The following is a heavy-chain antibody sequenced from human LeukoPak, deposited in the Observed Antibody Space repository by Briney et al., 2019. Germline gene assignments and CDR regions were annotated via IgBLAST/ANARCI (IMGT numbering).Heavy chain of an antibody. Sequence: TSETLSLTCTVSGGSISSYYWSWIRQPPGKGLEWIGYIYYSGSTNYNPSLKSRVTISVDTSKNQFSLKLSSVTAADTAVYYCARAVRGNFDYWGQGTLVTASS. J-gene: IGHJ4*02. CDR1: GGSISSYY. CDR2: IYYSGST. V-gene: IGHV4-59*01. CDR3: ARAVRGNFDY. D-gene: IGHD6-13*01.